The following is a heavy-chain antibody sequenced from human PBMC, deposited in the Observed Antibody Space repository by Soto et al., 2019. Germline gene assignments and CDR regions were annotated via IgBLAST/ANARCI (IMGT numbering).Heavy chain of an antibody. V-gene: IGHV1-18*01. CDR1: GYTFTSYG. CDR2: ISAYNGNT. CDR3: ARDGYCSSTSCYFPDNWFDP. Sequence: ASVKVSCKASGYTFTSYGSIWVRQAPGQGLEWMGWISAYNGNTNYAQKLQGRVTMTTDTSTSTAYMELRSLRSDDTAVYYCARDGYCSSTSCYFPDNWFDPWGQGTLVTVSS. D-gene: IGHD2-2*01. J-gene: IGHJ5*02.